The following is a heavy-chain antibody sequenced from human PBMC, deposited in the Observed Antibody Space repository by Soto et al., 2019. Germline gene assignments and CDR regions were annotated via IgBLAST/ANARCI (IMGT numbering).Heavy chain of an antibody. D-gene: IGHD3-10*01. CDR3: ARMGRGALIFSYGIDV. V-gene: IGHV3-64*01. Sequence: EVQLVESGGGLVQPGGSLRLSCAASGFTFSSYAMHWVRQAPGKGLEYVSAISSNGGSTYYANSVKGRFTISRDNSKNTLYLHIGSLRAADMAVYYCARMGRGALIFSYGIDVWGQGTTVTFSS. CDR1: GFTFSSYA. CDR2: ISSNGGST. J-gene: IGHJ6*02.